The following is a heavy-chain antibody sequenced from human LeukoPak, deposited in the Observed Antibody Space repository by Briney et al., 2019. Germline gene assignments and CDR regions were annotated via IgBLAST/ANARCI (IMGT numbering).Heavy chain of an antibody. J-gene: IGHJ6*03. D-gene: IGHD3-10*01. CDR3: ARDSSGVEQYYYYYYMDV. CDR1: GFTFSSYS. Sequence: PGGXLRLSCAASGFTFSSYSMNWVRQAPGKGLEWVSYISSSSSTIYYADSVKGRFTISRDNAKNSLYLQMNSLRAEDTAVYYCARDSSGVEQYYYYYYMDVWGKGTTVTLSS. CDR2: ISSSSSTI. V-gene: IGHV3-48*01.